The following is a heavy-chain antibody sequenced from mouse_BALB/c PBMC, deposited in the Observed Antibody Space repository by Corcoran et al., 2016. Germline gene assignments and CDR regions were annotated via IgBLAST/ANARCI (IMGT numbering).Heavy chain of an antibody. CDR1: GYTFTSYV. CDR2: INPYNDGT. D-gene: IGHD1-2*01. CDR3: ARRLTRKSMDY. Sequence: EVQLQQSGPELVKPGASVKMSCKASGYTFTSYVMHWVKQKPGQGLEWIGYINPYNDGTKYNEKFKGKATLTSDKSSSTAYMELSSLTSDDSAVYYCARRLTRKSMDYWDQGTSVTVSS. V-gene: IGHV1S136*01. J-gene: IGHJ4*01.